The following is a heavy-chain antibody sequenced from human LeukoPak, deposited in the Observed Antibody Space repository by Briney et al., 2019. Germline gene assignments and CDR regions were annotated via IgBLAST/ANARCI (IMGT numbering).Heavy chain of an antibody. Sequence: PGGSLRLSCAASGFTFSSYSMNWVRQAPGKGLKWVSVIYSSGSTFYADSVRGRFTISRDISKNTVYLQMSSLRAEDTAIYYCARKRVMGGTRWFDLWGQGTLVTVSS. CDR1: GFTFSSYS. CDR3: ARKRVMGGTRWFDL. D-gene: IGHD1-26*01. CDR2: IYSSGST. J-gene: IGHJ5*02. V-gene: IGHV3-66*01.